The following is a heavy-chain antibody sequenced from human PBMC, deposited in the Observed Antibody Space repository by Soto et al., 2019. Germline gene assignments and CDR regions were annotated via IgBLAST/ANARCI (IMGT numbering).Heavy chain of an antibody. Sequence: ASVKVSCKASGYTFTSYDINCVRQATGQGLEWMGWMNPNSGNTGYAQKFQGRVTMTRNTSISTAYMELSSLRSEDTAVYYCARGVVTAMPPAYWGKGPLVTVSS. J-gene: IGHJ4*02. V-gene: IGHV1-8*01. D-gene: IGHD2-21*02. CDR2: MNPNSGNT. CDR3: ARGVVTAMPPAY. CDR1: GYTFTSYD.